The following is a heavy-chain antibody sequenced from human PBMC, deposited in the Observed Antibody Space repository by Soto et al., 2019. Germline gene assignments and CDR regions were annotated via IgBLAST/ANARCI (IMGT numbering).Heavy chain of an antibody. D-gene: IGHD1-1*01. CDR1: GYSFTTNY. CDR2: INPSAGTT. CDR3: ARERYRWNELIRVGRWDV. V-gene: IGHV1-46*01. J-gene: IGHJ3*01. Sequence: ASVKVSCKASGYSFTTNYMHGVRQAPAQGLEWMGIINPSAGTTTYAQRFQGRLTMTRDTSTSTVYMELSTLRSEDTAVYFYARERYRWNELIRVGRWDVWGQGTMVTVSS.